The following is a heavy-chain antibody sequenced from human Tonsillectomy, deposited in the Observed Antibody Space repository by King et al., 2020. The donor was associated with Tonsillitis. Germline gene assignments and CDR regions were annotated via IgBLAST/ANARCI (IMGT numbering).Heavy chain of an antibody. CDR2: INPRGGST. Sequence: VQLVESGAEVKKPGASVKVSCKASGYTFTSYYIHWVRQAPGQGLEWMGIINPRGGSTSYAQKFQDRVTMTRDTSTSTVYMELSSLRSEDTAVYYCVRAASITLVGVVIVGDNWFDPWAREPWSPSPQ. V-gene: IGHV1-46*03. D-gene: IGHD3-3*01. J-gene: IGHJ5*02. CDR3: VRAASITLVGVVIVGDNWFDP. CDR1: GYTFTSYY.